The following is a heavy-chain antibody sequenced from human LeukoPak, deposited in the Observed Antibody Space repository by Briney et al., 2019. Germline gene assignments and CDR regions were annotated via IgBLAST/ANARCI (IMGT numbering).Heavy chain of an antibody. V-gene: IGHV1-2*02. Sequence: GASVKVSCKASGYTFTGYYMHWVRQAPGQGLEWMGWINPNSGGTNYAQKFQGRVTMTRDTSISTAYMELNSLRAEDTAVYYCAKPWPSGSYYLSWFDPWGQGTLVTVSS. CDR1: GYTFTGYY. CDR3: AKPWPSGSYYLSWFDP. J-gene: IGHJ5*02. D-gene: IGHD1-26*01. CDR2: INPNSGGT.